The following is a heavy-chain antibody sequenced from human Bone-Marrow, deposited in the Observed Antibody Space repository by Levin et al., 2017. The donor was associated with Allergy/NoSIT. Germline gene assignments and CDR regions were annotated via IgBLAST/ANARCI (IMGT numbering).Heavy chain of an antibody. V-gene: IGHV4-31*03. CDR1: GGSISTGGFH. CDR2: IYYSGNT. D-gene: IGHD5-24*01. J-gene: IGHJ4*02. CDR3: AREDGYVFDY. Sequence: PSETLSLTCSLSGGSISTGGFHWSWVRQRPGKGLEWIGYIYYSGNTYHNPSLQSRLSISIDTSKNQFSLRLTSVTAADTAVYYCAREDGYVFDYWGQGTLVTVSS.